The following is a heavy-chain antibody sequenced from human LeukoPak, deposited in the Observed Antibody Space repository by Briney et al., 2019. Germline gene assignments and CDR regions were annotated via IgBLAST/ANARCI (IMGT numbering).Heavy chain of an antibody. CDR2: INQDGSEE. Sequence: PGGSLRLSCAASGFTFSNAWMTWVRQAPGKGLEWVANINQDGSEEYYLDFVKGRFTISRDNANNSLYLQIDSLRAEDTAIYYCARGISSAYFRQSPHNYYMDVWGKGTTVTVSS. CDR1: GFTFSNAW. J-gene: IGHJ6*03. CDR3: ARGISSAYFRQSPHNYYMDV. D-gene: IGHD3-22*01. V-gene: IGHV3-7*01.